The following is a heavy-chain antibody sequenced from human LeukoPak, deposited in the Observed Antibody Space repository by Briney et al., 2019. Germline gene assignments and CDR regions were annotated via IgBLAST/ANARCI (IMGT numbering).Heavy chain of an antibody. CDR1: GGSISSGSYY. CDR2: IYTSGST. J-gene: IGHJ5*02. Sequence: SETLSLTCTVSGGSISSGSYYWSWIRQPAGKGLEWIGRIYTSGSTNYNPSLKSRVTISVDTSKNQFSLKLSSVTAADTAVYYCARGPMTTVTAGFDPWGQGTLVTVSS. CDR3: ARGPMTTVTAGFDP. V-gene: IGHV4-61*02. D-gene: IGHD4-17*01.